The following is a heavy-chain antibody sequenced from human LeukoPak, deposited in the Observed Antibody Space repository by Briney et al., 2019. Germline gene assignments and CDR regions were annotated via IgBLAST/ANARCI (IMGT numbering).Heavy chain of an antibody. Sequence: ASVKVSCKASGYTFTSYGISWVRQAPGQGLEWMGWISAYNGNTNYAQKLQSRVTMTTDTSTSTAYMELRSLRSDDTAVFYCSTGTASSGYDPSDYWGQGTLVTVSS. CDR2: ISAYNGNT. D-gene: IGHD5-12*01. V-gene: IGHV1-18*01. CDR1: GYTFTSYG. CDR3: STGTASSGYDPSDY. J-gene: IGHJ4*02.